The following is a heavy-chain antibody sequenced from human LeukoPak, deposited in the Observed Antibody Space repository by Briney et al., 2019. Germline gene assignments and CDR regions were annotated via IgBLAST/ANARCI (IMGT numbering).Heavy chain of an antibody. D-gene: IGHD1-26*01. CDR3: AREESYMRVYFDY. V-gene: IGHV1-69*04. J-gene: IGHJ4*02. CDR1: GGTFSSYA. Sequence: ASVKASCKASGGTFSSYAISGVREAAGQGLEWMGRIIPIPGIADYAQKFHGRVTITADKSTSTAYMELSSLRSEDTAVYYCAREESYMRVYFDYWGQGTLVTVSS. CDR2: IIPIPGIA.